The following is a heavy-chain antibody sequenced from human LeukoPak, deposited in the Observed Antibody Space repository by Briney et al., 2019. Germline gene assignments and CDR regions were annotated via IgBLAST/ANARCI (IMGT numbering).Heavy chain of an antibody. CDR2: IWYDGSNK. CDR1: GFTFSSYG. Sequence: PGESLRLSCAASGFTFSSYGMHWVRQAPGKGLEWVAIIWYDGSNKYYADSVKGRFTISRDNSKNTLDLHMNSLRAEDTGVYYCASDVTGSIDYRGQGTLVTVSS. V-gene: IGHV3-33*01. D-gene: IGHD3-9*01. CDR3: ASDVTGSIDY. J-gene: IGHJ4*02.